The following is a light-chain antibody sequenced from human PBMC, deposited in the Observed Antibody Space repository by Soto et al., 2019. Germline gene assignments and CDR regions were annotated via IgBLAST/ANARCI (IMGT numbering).Light chain of an antibody. Sequence: QSVLTQPASVSGSPGQSITISCTGTSSDVGGYNYVSWYQQHPGKAPKLMIYEVSNRPSGVSNRFSGSKSGNTASLTISGLQAEDEADYYCRSYTSSRYVFGTGTKFTV. CDR2: EVS. CDR3: RSYTSSRYV. J-gene: IGLJ1*01. V-gene: IGLV2-14*01. CDR1: SSDVGGYNY.